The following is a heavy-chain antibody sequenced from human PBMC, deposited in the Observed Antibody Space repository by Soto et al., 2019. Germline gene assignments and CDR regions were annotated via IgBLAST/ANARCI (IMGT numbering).Heavy chain of an antibody. V-gene: IGHV1-46*01. CDR3: ARDSRFVALTGYTPFDY. CDR2: INPSGGST. D-gene: IGHD3-9*01. Sequence: GASVKVSCKASGYTFTSYYMHWVRQAPGQGLEWMGIINPSGGSTSYAQKFQGRVTMTRDTSTSTVYMELSSLRSEDTAVYYCARDSRFVALTGYTPFDYWGQGTLVTVSS. J-gene: IGHJ4*02. CDR1: GYTFTSYY.